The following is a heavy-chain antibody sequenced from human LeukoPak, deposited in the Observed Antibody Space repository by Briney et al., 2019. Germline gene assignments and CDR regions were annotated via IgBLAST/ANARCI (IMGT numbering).Heavy chain of an antibody. CDR1: GFTSGKPG. J-gene: IGHJ4*02. V-gene: IGHV3-21*01. D-gene: IGHD2-2*01. CDR2: FSIVSSYI. CDR3: ARSAPPYCSSTSCYSIDY. Sequence: GGSLSPSFEASGFTSGKPGLNWVGQAPGKGLEGVSPFSIVSSYIYYADSVKGRFTISRDNAKNSLYLQMNSLRAEDTAVYYCARSAPPYCSSTSCYSIDYWGQGTLVTVSS.